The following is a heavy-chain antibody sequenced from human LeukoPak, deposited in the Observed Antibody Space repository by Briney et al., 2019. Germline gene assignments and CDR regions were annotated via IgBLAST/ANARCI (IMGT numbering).Heavy chain of an antibody. CDR2: IKEDGSEK. V-gene: IGHV3-7*03. D-gene: IGHD5-18*01. CDR1: GFTFGTYW. Sequence: GGSLRLSCVASGFTFGTYWMNWVRQSPGKGLEWVATIKEDGSEKYYMDSVKGRFTISRDNAKSSLYLQMNCLRVEDTAEYYCARGGYRFGPNYWGQGTLVSVSS. J-gene: IGHJ4*02. CDR3: ARGGYRFGPNY.